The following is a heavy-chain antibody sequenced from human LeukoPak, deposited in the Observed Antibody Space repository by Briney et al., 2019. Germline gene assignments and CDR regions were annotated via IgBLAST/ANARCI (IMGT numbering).Heavy chain of an antibody. V-gene: IGHV3-33*01. D-gene: IGHD5-18*01. Sequence: GGSLRLSCAASGFTFSSYGMHWVRQAPGKGLEWVAVIWYDGSNKYYADSVKGRFTISRDNSKNTLYLQMNSLRAEDTARYYCARLHIRGYRYGFDFWGQGTLVTVSS. CDR3: ARLHIRGYRYGFDF. CDR1: GFTFSSYG. CDR2: IWYDGSNK. J-gene: IGHJ4*02.